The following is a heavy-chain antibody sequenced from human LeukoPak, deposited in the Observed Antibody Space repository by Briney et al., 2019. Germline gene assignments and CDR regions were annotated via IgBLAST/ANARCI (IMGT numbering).Heavy chain of an antibody. CDR1: GFTFRSYV. V-gene: IGHV3-23*01. Sequence: PGGSLRLSCVASGFTFRSYVMSWVRQAPGKGLEWVSGISGSGGSTYYADSVRGRFTISRDTSKNTLYLQMNSLRAEDTAVYYCARVTYSSGWYGFGPDYWGQGTLVTVSS. CDR2: ISGSGGST. J-gene: IGHJ4*02. D-gene: IGHD6-19*01. CDR3: ARVTYSSGWYGFGPDY.